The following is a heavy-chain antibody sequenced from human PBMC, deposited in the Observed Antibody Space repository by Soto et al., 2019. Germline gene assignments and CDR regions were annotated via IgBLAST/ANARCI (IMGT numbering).Heavy chain of an antibody. CDR1: GGTFSSYA. D-gene: IGHD2-15*01. Sequence: SVKVSCKASGGTFSSYAFSWVRQAPGQGLEWMGGIIPIFGRANYAQKFQGRVTITADESTSTGYMELSSLRPEDTAVYYCARAPTYSDNGTVVPAKHGMDVWG. V-gene: IGHV1-69*13. CDR3: ARAPTYSDNGTVVPAKHGMDV. CDR2: IIPIFGRA. J-gene: IGHJ6*02.